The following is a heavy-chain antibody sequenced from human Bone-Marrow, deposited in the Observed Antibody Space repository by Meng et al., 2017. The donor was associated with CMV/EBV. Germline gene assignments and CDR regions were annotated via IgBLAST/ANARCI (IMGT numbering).Heavy chain of an antibody. V-gene: IGHV3-9*01. J-gene: IGHJ4*02. CDR3: ARGYYYVRSGYYYSVDY. Sequence: SLKISCAASGFTFDDYAMHWVRQAPGKGLEWVSGISWNSGSIGYADSVKGRFTISSDNAKNTLYLQMNSLRAEDTAVYYCARGYYYVRSGYYYSVDYWAQGTLVTVSS. D-gene: IGHD3-22*01. CDR1: GFTFDDYA. CDR2: ISWNSGSI.